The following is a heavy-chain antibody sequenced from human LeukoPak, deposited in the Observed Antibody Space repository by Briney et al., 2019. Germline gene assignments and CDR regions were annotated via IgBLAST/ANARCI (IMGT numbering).Heavy chain of an antibody. V-gene: IGHV4-38-2*02. D-gene: IGHD5-18*01. CDR2: IYHSGST. J-gene: IGHJ4*02. Sequence: SETLSLTCTVSGYSISSGYYWGWLRQPPGKGLGGIGSIYHSGSTYYNPSLKSRVTISVDTTTSQFSLKLSSATAAGTAVYYCAREEDSYGYFDFDYWGQGTLVTVPS. CDR1: GYSISSGYY. CDR3: AREEDSYGYFDFDY.